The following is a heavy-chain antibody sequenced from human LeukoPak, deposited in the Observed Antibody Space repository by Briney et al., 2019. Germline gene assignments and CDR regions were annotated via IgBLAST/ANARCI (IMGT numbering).Heavy chain of an antibody. CDR3: AREVHGYSYGYYYGMDV. J-gene: IGHJ6*02. V-gene: IGHV4-30-4*01. Sequence: SQTLSLTCTVSGGSISSGDYYWSWIRQPPGKGLEWIGYIYYSGSTCYNPSLKSRVTISVDTSKNQFSLKLSSVTAADTAVYYCAREVHGYSYGYYYGMDVWGQGTTVTVSS. CDR1: GGSISSGDYY. CDR2: IYYSGST. D-gene: IGHD5-18*01.